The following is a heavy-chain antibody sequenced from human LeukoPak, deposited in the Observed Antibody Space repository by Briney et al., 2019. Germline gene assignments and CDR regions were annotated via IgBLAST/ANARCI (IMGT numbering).Heavy chain of an antibody. CDR2: INHSGST. CDR3: ARRYGSGSFNWFDP. V-gene: IGHV4-34*01. Sequence: SETLSLTCAVYGGSFSGYYWCWIRHHPGKGLEWIGEINHSGSTNYNPSLKSRVTISVDTSKNQFSLKLSSVTAADTAVYYCARRYGSGSFNWFDPWGQGTLVTVSS. CDR1: GGSFSGYY. D-gene: IGHD3-10*01. J-gene: IGHJ5*02.